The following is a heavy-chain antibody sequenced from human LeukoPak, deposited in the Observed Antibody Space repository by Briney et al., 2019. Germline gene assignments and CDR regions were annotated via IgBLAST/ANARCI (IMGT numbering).Heavy chain of an antibody. CDR2: IYSSGST. CDR3: ARGPYSSSYYYFDS. D-gene: IGHD6-13*01. Sequence: SETLSLTCTVSGGSISSYYWSWIRQPAGKGLEWIGRIYSSGSTSYNPSVKSRVTMSVDTSKNQFSLKLSPVTAADTAVYYCARGPYSSSYYYFDSWGQGTLVTVSS. J-gene: IGHJ4*02. CDR1: GGSISSYY. V-gene: IGHV4-4*07.